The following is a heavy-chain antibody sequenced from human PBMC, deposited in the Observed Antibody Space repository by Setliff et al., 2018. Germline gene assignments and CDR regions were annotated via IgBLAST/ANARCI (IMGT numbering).Heavy chain of an antibody. CDR3: AREGYSEYFQD. CDR1: GGSISSYY. CDR2: IYYSGST. D-gene: IGHD1-1*01. J-gene: IGHJ1*01. Sequence: PSETLSLTCTVSGGSISSYYWSWIRQPPGKGLEWIGYIYYSGSTNYNPSLKSRVTISVDTSKNQFSLKLSSVTAADTAVYYCAREGYSEYFQDWGRGTLVTVSS. V-gene: IGHV4-59*01.